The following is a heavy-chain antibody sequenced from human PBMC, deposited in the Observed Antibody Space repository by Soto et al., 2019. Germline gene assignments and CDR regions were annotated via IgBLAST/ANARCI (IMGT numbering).Heavy chain of an antibody. Sequence: GGSLRLSCAASGFTFSSYGMHWVRQAPGKGLEWVAVIWYDGSNKYYADSVKGRFTISRDNSKNTLYLQMNSLRAEDTAVYYCAREMRLERPEYYYYYYGMDVWGQGTTVTVSS. V-gene: IGHV3-33*01. CDR3: AREMRLERPEYYYYYYGMDV. CDR1: GFTFSSYG. CDR2: IWYDGSNK. J-gene: IGHJ6*02. D-gene: IGHD1-1*01.